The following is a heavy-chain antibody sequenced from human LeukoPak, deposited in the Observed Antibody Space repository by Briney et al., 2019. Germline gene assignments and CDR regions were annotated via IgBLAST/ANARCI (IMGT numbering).Heavy chain of an antibody. V-gene: IGHV1-46*01. CDR1: GYTFTTYY. CDR3: ARNVGSGFDY. CDR2: TNPVGGST. D-gene: IGHD1-1*01. J-gene: IGHJ4*02. Sequence: ASVKVSCKASGYTFTTYYIHWVRQAPGQGLEWMGFTNPVGGSTSYAQKFQGRLTMTRDTSTSAVYMELSSLRSEDTAMYYCARNVGSGFDYWGQGTLVTVSS.